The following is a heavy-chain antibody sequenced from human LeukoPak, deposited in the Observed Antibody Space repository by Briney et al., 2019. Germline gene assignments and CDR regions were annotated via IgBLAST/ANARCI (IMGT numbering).Heavy chain of an antibody. D-gene: IGHD3-10*02. V-gene: IGHV3-30*04. CDR3: AELGITMIGGV. Sequence: GGSLRLSCAASGFSFNNYAMYWVRQAPGKGLEWVALISYDGGDKYYADSVKGRFTISRDNAKNSLYLQMNSLRAEDTAVYYCAELGITMIGGVWGKGTTVTISS. CDR1: GFSFNNYA. J-gene: IGHJ6*04. CDR2: ISYDGGDK.